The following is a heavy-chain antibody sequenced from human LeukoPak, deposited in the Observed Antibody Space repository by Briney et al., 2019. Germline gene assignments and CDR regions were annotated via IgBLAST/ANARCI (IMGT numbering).Heavy chain of an antibody. CDR2: INPNSGDT. CDR3: ARRSYSDTSGDDY. CDR1: GYSFTGYY. J-gene: IGHJ4*02. Sequence: ASVKVSCKASGYSFTGYYIHWVRQAPGQGLEWMGWINPNSGDTDYAQKFQGRVTMTRDTSIKTAYVELGRLTSDDTAVYYCARRSYSDTSGDDYWGQGTLVTVSS. V-gene: IGHV1-2*02. D-gene: IGHD3-22*01.